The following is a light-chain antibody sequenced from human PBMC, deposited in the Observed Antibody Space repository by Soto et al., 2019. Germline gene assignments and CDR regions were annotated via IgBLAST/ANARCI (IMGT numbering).Light chain of an antibody. CDR1: QTISSW. CDR2: DAS. J-gene: IGKJ1*01. Sequence: DIQMTQSPSTLSGSVGDVVTITCRASQTISSWLAWYQQKPGEAPKLLIYDASALPRGVPSRFSGSGSGTKFTLTIASLQPDDFATYYCQQYETFSGTCGPGTKVDIK. V-gene: IGKV1-5*01. CDR3: QQYETFSGT.